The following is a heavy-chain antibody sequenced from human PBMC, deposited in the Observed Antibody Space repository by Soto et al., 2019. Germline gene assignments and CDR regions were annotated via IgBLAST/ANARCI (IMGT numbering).Heavy chain of an antibody. CDR1: GGSTIRGSYY. CDR2: IYYSGST. Sequence: PSVTLSLASTVTGGSTIRGSYYWGWIRQPPGRGLEWIGSIYYSGSTYYNPSLKSRVTISVDKSQNPFSLKLSSVTAADTAVYYCARTRRLMVYASRIYYSYYGMDVWGQGTTVS. CDR3: ARTRRLMVYASRIYYSYYGMDV. J-gene: IGHJ6*02. D-gene: IGHD2-8*01. V-gene: IGHV4-39*01.